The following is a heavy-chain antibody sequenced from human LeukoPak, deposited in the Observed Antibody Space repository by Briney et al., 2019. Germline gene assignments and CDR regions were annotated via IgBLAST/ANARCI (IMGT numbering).Heavy chain of an antibody. J-gene: IGHJ4*02. Sequence: PSGTLSLTCGVSGGSITNTNYWTWVRPPPGKGLEWIGEVNLKGSTNYNPSLMGRVAISVDTSENHISLQLTSVTAADTAVYYCAREGGPYRPLDYSGQGTLVTVSS. CDR1: GGSITNTNY. V-gene: IGHV4-4*02. CDR3: AREGGPYRPLDY. CDR2: VNLKGST.